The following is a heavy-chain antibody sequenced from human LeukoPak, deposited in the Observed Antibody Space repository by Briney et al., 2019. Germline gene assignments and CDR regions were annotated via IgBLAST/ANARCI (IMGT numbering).Heavy chain of an antibody. CDR1: GGTFSSYA. D-gene: IGHD3-10*01. CDR3: AGPRITMVRGVISLGWFDP. CDR2: IIPIFGTA. J-gene: IGHJ5*02. Sequence: ASVKVSCKASGGTFSSYAISWVRQAPGQGLEWMGGIIPIFGTANYAQKFQGRVTITADKSTSTAYMELSSLRSEDTAVYYCAGPRITMVRGVISLGWFDPWGQGTLVTVSS. V-gene: IGHV1-69*06.